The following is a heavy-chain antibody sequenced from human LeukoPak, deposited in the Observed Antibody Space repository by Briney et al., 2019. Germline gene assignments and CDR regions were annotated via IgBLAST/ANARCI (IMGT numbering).Heavy chain of an antibody. CDR2: IYSGDST. J-gene: IGHJ4*02. Sequence: GGSLILSCAAPGFTVSNMYMSWVRQAPGKGLEWVSVIYSGDSTHYADSVKGRFTISRDNSKKTLYIQMNSLRAEDTAVYYCARAWGPYPYFDYWGQETLVTVSS. CDR3: ARAWGPYPYFDY. V-gene: IGHV3-66*01. D-gene: IGHD3-16*01. CDR1: GFTVSNMY.